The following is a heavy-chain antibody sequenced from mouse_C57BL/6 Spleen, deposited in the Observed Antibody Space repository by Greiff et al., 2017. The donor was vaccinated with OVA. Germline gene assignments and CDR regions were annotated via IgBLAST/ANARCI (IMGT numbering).Heavy chain of an antibody. V-gene: IGHV1-50*01. CDR2: IDPSDGYT. CDR3: TSRYGSGWFAY. Sequence: QVQLKQPGAELVKPGASVKLSCKASGYTFTSYWMQWVKQRPGQGLEWIGEIDPSDGYTNYNQKFKGKATLTVDTSSSTAYMQLSILTSEDSAVYYCTSRYGSGWFAYWGQGTLVTVSA. J-gene: IGHJ3*01. CDR1: GYTFTSYW. D-gene: IGHD1-1*01.